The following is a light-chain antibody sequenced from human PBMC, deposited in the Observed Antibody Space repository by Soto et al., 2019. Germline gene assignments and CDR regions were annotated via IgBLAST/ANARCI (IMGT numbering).Light chain of an antibody. J-gene: IGKJ4*01. CDR2: AAS. CDR3: QQNYSTPLA. CDR1: QSINNL. V-gene: IGKV1-39*01. Sequence: DVQMTQSPSTLSASVGDRVTITCRASQSINNLLAWYQQKPGKAPNLLIYAASTLESGVPSRFSGSGSGTDFTLTISSLQLEDFATYYCQQNYSTPLAFGGGTKVDIK.